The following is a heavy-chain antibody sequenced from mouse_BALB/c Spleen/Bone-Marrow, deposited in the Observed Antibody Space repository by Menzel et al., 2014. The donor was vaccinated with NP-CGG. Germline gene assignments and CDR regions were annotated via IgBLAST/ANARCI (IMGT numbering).Heavy chain of an antibody. J-gene: IGHJ4*01. CDR1: GYSFTGYY. CDR2: LNPNNGGN. V-gene: IGHV1-26*01. Sequence: EVKLVESGPDLVKPGASVKISCKASGYSFTGYYMYWVKQSHGKSLEWIGRLNPNNGGNSYNQKFKGKAILTVDKSSSXAYMELRSLTSEDSAVYYCSRDAMDYWGQGTSVTVSS. CDR3: SRDAMDY.